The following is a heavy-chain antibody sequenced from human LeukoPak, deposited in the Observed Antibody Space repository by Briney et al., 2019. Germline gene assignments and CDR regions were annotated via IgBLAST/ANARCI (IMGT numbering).Heavy chain of an antibody. J-gene: IGHJ4*02. CDR2: ITGSSSTI. CDR3: ATDRHWAFDY. D-gene: IGHD3-16*01. CDR1: GFTLSSYS. V-gene: IGHV3-48*01. Sequence: PGGSLRLSCAASGFTLSSYSMNWVRQAPGKGLEWVSYITGSSSTISYADFVKGRFTISRDNARNSLYLQMNSLRAEDTAVYYCATDRHWAFDYWGQGTLVTVSS.